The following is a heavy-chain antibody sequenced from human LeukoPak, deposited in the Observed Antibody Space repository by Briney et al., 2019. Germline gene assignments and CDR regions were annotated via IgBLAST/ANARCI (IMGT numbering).Heavy chain of an antibody. CDR3: ARGRGFGESSGWFDP. J-gene: IGHJ5*02. Sequence: SETLSLTCTVSGDSISSSYWSWIRQFPGKGLVGIGNIHHTGSSNQSPSLKSRFTISVDTSKNQFSLKLKSVTAADTAVYYCARGRGFGESSGWFDPWGQGTLVAVSS. CDR2: IHHTGSS. V-gene: IGHV4-59*01. D-gene: IGHD3-10*01. CDR1: GDSISSSY.